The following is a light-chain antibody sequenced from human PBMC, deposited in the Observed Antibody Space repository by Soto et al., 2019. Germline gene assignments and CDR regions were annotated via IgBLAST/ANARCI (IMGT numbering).Light chain of an antibody. CDR1: QAVSTW. V-gene: IGKV1-12*01. CDR3: QQSNSFPRT. J-gene: IGKJ4*01. Sequence: DIQLTQSPSFVSASVGDRVTITCRAGQAVSTWLAWYQQKPGDAPKLLIYAASTLQGGVPSRFSGSGSGTDFTLTIRSLQPEDFATYYCQQSNSFPRTFGGGTKVDIK. CDR2: AAS.